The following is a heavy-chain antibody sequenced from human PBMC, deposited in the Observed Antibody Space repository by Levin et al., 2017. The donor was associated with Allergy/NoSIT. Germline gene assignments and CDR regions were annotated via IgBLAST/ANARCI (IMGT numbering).Heavy chain of an antibody. V-gene: IGHV3-53*01. D-gene: IGHD5-18*01. J-gene: IGHJ4*02. Sequence: SCAASGLTVSLSYMSWVRQAPGKGLEWVSLIYGNGTTFYADTVKGRFTISRDKSKNMLSLQMNSLRVEDTAVYYCASGGGFSYLDFDYWGQGTLVTVTS. CDR3: ASGGGFSYLDFDY. CDR2: IYGNGTT. CDR1: GLTVSLSY.